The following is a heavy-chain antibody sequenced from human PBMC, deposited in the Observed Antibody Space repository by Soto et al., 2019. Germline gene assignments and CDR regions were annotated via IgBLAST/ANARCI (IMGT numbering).Heavy chain of an antibody. Sequence: GGSLRLSCAASGFTFSSYGMNWVRQAPGKGLEWVSYISSGSSTIYYADSVKGRFTISRDNAKNSLYLQMNSLRAEDTAVYYCARETWFDPWGQGTLVTVSS. CDR1: GFTFSSYG. V-gene: IGHV3-48*01. CDR2: ISSGSSTI. CDR3: ARETWFDP. J-gene: IGHJ5*02.